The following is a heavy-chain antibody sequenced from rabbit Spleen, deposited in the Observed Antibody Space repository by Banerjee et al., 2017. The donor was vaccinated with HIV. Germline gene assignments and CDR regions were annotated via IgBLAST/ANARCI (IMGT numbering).Heavy chain of an antibody. D-gene: IGHD7-1*01. CDR3: ARSGSAGYIYFDL. CDR2: IDPLFGST. J-gene: IGHJ4*01. CDR1: GFDFSDYG. Sequence: QLVESGGGLVQPGGSLKLSCKASGFDFSDYGVTWVRQAPGKGLEWIGYIDPLFGSTYYANSVKGRFTISRDNAQNTVTLQLTRLTAADTATYFCARSGSAGYIYFDLWGPGTLVTVS. V-gene: IGHV1S47*01.